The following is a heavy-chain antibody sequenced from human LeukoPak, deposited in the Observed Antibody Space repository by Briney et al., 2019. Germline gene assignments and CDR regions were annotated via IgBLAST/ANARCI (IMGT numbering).Heavy chain of an antibody. CDR1: GFTFSSYG. CDR2: IWYDGSNK. Sequence: PGGSLRLSCAASGFTFSSYGMHWVRQAPGKGLEWVAVIWYDGSNKYYADSVKGRFTISRDNSKNTLYLQMNSLRAEDTAVYYCARDTPYYDSSGYTSPYDYWSQGTLVTVSS. D-gene: IGHD3-22*01. J-gene: IGHJ4*02. V-gene: IGHV3-33*01. CDR3: ARDTPYYDSSGYTSPYDY.